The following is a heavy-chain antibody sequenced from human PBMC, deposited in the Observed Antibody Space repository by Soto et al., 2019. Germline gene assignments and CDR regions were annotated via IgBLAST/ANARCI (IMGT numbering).Heavy chain of an antibody. Sequence: ASVKVSCKASGYTFTSYGISWVRQAPGQGLEWMGWISAYNGNTNYAQKLQGRVTMTTDTSTSTAYMELRSLRSDDTAVYYCARAYAYYYDSTPHNWFDPWGQGTLVTVSS. CDR1: GYTFTSYG. CDR3: ARAYAYYYDSTPHNWFDP. CDR2: ISAYNGNT. D-gene: IGHD3-22*01. V-gene: IGHV1-18*01. J-gene: IGHJ5*02.